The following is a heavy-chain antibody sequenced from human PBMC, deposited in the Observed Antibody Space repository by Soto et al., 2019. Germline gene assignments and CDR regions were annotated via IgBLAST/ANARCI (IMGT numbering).Heavy chain of an antibody. CDR3: EHSLGSYGDDFSYFQH. CDR2: IYWEDEK. D-gene: IGHD4-17*01. CDR1: GFSLSTSGVC. V-gene: IGHV2-5*02. J-gene: IGHJ1*01. Sequence: QITLKESGPTLVKPTQTLTMTCTFSGFSLSTSGVCVGCVRQPPGKALEWLALIYWEDEKRYSPCLTSSLTITNETSKTQVVLTMTNMDPVDTATYSWEHSLGSYGDDFSYFQHWGQGTLVTVSS.